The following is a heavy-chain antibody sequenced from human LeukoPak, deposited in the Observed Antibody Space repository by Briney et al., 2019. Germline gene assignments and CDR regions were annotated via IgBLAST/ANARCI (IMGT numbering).Heavy chain of an antibody. D-gene: IGHD6-13*01. CDR1: GFTFASNA. CDR3: AKAPYSSSWGIDY. Sequence: GGSLRLSCAASGFTFASNAMSWVRQAPGKGLEWVSSITGSVGSTYYADSVKGRFIISRDISKNTLYLQMNSLRAEDTAVYYCAKAPYSSSWGIDYWGQGTLVTVSS. J-gene: IGHJ4*02. V-gene: IGHV3-23*01. CDR2: ITGSVGST.